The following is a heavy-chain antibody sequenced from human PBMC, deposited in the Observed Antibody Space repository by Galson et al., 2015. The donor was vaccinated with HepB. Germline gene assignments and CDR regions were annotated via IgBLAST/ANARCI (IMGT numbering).Heavy chain of an antibody. CDR2: IRGSGGST. CDR3: AKALRYSSSWRSRGGGFDY. V-gene: IGHV3-23*01. D-gene: IGHD6-13*01. J-gene: IGHJ4*02. CDR1: GFTFSSYA. Sequence: SLRLSCAASGFTFSSYAMSWVRQAPGKGLEWVPAIRGSGGSTYYADSVKGRFTISRDNSKNTLYLQMNSLRAEDTAVYYCAKALRYSSSWRSRGGGFDYWGQGTLVTVSS.